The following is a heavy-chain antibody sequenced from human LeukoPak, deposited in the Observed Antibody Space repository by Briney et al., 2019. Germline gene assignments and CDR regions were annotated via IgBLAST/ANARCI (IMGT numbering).Heavy chain of an antibody. D-gene: IGHD3-10*02. CDR1: GFTFSSYS. J-gene: IGHJ6*04. V-gene: IGHV3-21*01. CDR2: ISSSSSYI. Sequence: GGSLRLSCAASGFTFSSYSMNWVRQAPGKGLGWVSSISSSSSYIYSAHSVKGRFTISRDNAKNSLYLQMNSLRAEDTAVYYCAELGITMIGGVWGKGTTVTISS. CDR3: AELGITMIGGV.